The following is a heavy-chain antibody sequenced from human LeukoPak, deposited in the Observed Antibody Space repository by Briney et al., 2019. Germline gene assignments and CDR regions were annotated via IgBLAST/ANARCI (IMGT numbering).Heavy chain of an antibody. CDR3: GRGSRSILY. CDR2: IKQDGSEK. Sequence: PGGSLRLSCAASGFTFSNFWMTWVRQAPGKGLEWVATIKQDGSEKYYVDSVKGRFTISRDNAENSVYLQMNSLGAEDTAVYYCGRGSRSILYGGQGTVVAVSS. CDR1: GFTFSNFW. J-gene: IGHJ4*02. V-gene: IGHV3-7*01.